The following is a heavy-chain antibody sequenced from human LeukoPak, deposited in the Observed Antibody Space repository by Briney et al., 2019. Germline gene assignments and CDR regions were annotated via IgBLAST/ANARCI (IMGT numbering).Heavy chain of an antibody. Sequence: ASVKVSCKASGYTFTSYDINWVRQATGQGLEWMGWMNPNSGNTGYAQKFQGRVTMTRNTSISTAYMELSSLRSEDTAVYYCARDGVPLYHYYYGMDVWGQGTTVTVSS. V-gene: IGHV1-8*01. D-gene: IGHD3-16*01. CDR3: ARDGVPLYHYYYGMDV. J-gene: IGHJ6*02. CDR1: GYTFTSYD. CDR2: MNPNSGNT.